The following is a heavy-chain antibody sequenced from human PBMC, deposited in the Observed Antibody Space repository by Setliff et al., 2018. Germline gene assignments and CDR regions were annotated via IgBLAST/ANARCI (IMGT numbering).Heavy chain of an antibody. J-gene: IGHJ4*02. CDR3: ARDNTMVGATDY. V-gene: IGHV4-34*01. CDR2: ISHSGST. Sequence: SETLSLTCNVYGGSFDTYYWSWIRQPPGKGLEWIGEISHSGSTNYNPSLKSRVTMSVDKSKNQFSLRLRSVTAADTAVYFCARDNTMVGATDYWGLGTLVTVSS. D-gene: IGHD1-26*01. CDR1: GGSFDTYY.